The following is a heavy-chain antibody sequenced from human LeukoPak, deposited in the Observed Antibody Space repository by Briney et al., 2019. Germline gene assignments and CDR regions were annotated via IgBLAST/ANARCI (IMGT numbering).Heavy chain of an antibody. Sequence: ASVKVSCKASGYTFTGYYMHWVRQAPGQGLEWMGWINPNSGGTNYAQKFQGRVTMTRDTSISTAYMELSRLRSDDTAVYYCARTPLYSSSSYALDYWGQGTLVTVSS. CDR1: GYTFTGYY. V-gene: IGHV1-2*02. CDR2: INPNSGGT. D-gene: IGHD6-13*01. CDR3: ARTPLYSSSSYALDY. J-gene: IGHJ4*02.